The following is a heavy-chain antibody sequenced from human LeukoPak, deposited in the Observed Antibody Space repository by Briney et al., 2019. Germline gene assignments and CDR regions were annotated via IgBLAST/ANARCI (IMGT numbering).Heavy chain of an antibody. V-gene: IGHV7-4-1*02. CDR3: ARVKPFGGVIVILAY. CDR1: GGTFSSYA. Sequence: ASVKVSCKASGGTFSSYAISWVRQAPGQGLEWMGWINTNTGNPTYAQGFTGRFVFSLDTSVSTAYLQISSLKAEDTAVYYCARVKPFGGVIVILAYWGQGTLVTVSS. D-gene: IGHD3-16*02. CDR2: INTNTGNP. J-gene: IGHJ4*02.